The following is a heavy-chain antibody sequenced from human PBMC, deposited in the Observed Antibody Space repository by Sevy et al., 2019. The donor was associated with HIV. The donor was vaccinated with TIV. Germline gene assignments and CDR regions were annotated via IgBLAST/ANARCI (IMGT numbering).Heavy chain of an antibody. J-gene: IGHJ4*02. Sequence: PGGSLRLSCKASGLTFNSHAMHWVRQAPGKGLEWVAVISYNGGHTFYGDSVKGRFIISRDNSKNTLYLEMNSLKVEDTALYYCARESGYTVNWSPGDHWGQGTLVTVSS. CDR1: GLTFNSHA. D-gene: IGHD1-1*01. CDR3: ARESGYTVNWSPGDH. V-gene: IGHV3-30-3*01. CDR2: ISYNGGHT.